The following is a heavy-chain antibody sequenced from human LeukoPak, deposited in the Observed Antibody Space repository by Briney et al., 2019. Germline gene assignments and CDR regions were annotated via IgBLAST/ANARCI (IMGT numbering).Heavy chain of an antibody. Sequence: SETLSLTCTVSGGSISSYYWNWIRQPPGRGLEWIGHIYYTGSTNYNPSLTSRVTISLDTSQNQFSLKLSSVTAADTAVYYCARGRVAYRRPDALDIWGQGTMVTVSS. CDR3: ARGRVAYRRPDALDI. V-gene: IGHV4-59*01. CDR2: IYYTGST. CDR1: GGSISSYY. J-gene: IGHJ3*02. D-gene: IGHD1-14*01.